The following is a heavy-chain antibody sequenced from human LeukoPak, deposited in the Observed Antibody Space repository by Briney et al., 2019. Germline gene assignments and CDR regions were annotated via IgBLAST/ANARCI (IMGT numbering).Heavy chain of an antibody. J-gene: IGHJ4*02. Sequence: GGSLRLSCAASGFTFDDYAMHWVRQAPGKGLEWVSGISWNSGSIGYADSVKGRFTISRDNAKNSLYLQMNSLRAEDTALYYCAKDILAPLRGSYYDYWGQGTLVTVSS. V-gene: IGHV3-9*01. CDR1: GFTFDDYA. CDR3: AKDILAPLRGSYYDY. D-gene: IGHD1-26*01. CDR2: ISWNSGSI.